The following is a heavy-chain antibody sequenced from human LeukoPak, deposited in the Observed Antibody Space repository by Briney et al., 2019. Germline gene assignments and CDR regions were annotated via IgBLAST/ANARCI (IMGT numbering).Heavy chain of an antibody. CDR1: GHTFTGYY. CDR3: ASLPSQDAFDI. Sequence: GPSVKLSCKASGHTFTGYYMHGVPQAPGQGLEWRGWINPNSGHTNYTQKFQGRVNITRDTSKRTAYIELSRQISGHTAVYYCASLPSQDAFDIWRQGTMVSVSS. CDR2: INPNSGHT. V-gene: IGHV1-2*03. J-gene: IGHJ3*02.